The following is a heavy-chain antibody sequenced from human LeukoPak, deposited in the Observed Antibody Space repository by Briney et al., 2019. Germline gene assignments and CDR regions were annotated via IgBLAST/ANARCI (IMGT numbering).Heavy chain of an antibody. D-gene: IGHD2-2*01. CDR2: ITGSGGYT. V-gene: IGHV3-23*01. J-gene: IGHJ4*02. CDR1: GFTFSSYG. CDR3: AKESLRVVPSATFDY. Sequence: GGSLRLSCAASGFTFSSYGMSWVRQAPGKGVEWLSAITGSGGYTYYADSVKGRFTISRDNSKNTLYLQMHSLRAEDTAVYYCAKESLRVVPSATFDYWGQGTLVTVSS.